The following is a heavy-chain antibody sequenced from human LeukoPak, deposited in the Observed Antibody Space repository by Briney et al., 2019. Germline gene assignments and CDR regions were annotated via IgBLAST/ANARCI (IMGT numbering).Heavy chain of an antibody. CDR3: AAVVPAAMYPYY. Sequence: PGGSLRLSCAASGFTFSSYAMHWVRQAPGKGLEWVAVISYDGSNKYYADSEKGRFTISRDNSKNTLYLQMNSLRAEDTAVYYCAAVVPAAMYPYYWGQGTLVTVSS. J-gene: IGHJ4*02. D-gene: IGHD2-2*01. V-gene: IGHV3-30-3*01. CDR2: ISYDGSNK. CDR1: GFTFSSYA.